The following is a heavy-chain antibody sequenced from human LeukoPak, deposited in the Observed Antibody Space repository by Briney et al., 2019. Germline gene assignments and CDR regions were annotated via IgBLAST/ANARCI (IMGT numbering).Heavy chain of an antibody. CDR1: GYTFTSYD. CDR3: ARAKGSYYDILTGFVYYYYYGMDV. CDR2: MNPNSGKT. D-gene: IGHD3-9*01. V-gene: IGHV1-8*01. J-gene: IGHJ6*02. Sequence: ASVKVSCKASGYTFTSYDINWVRQATGQGLEWMGWMNPNSGKTGYAQKFQGRVTMTRNTSISTAYMELSSLRSEDTAVYYCARAKGSYYDILTGFVYYYYYGMDVWGQGTTVTVSS.